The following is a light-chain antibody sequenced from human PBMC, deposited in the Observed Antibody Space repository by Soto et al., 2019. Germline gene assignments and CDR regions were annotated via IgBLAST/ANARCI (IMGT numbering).Light chain of an antibody. V-gene: IGKV1-39*01. CDR1: ESVITY. CDR2: TAS. J-gene: IGKJ4*01. CDR3: QQSYSNPPT. Sequence: DIQMTQSPSSLSASVGDRVTITCRASESVITYLNWYRQKPGKAPNLLIHTASTLESGVPTRFSGSGSGTDFTLTISSLQPEDFGIYYCQQSYSNPPTFGGGTKVEI.